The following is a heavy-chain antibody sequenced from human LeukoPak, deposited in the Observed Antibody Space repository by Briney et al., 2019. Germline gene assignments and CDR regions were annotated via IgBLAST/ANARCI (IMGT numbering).Heavy chain of an antibody. CDR2: IIPIFGTA. D-gene: IGHD3-9*01. CDR1: GGTFSSYA. V-gene: IGHV1-69*05. J-gene: IGHJ4*02. CDR3: ATDILTGYSDY. Sequence: GASVKVSCXASGGTFSSYAISWVRQAPGQGLEWMGRIIPIFGTANYAQKFQVRVTITTDESTSTAYMELSSLRSEDTAVYYCATDILTGYSDYWGQGTLVTVSS.